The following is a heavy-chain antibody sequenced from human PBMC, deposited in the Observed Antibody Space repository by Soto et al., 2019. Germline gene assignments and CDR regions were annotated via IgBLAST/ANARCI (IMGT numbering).Heavy chain of an antibody. CDR2: IFPVDSDT. CDR3: ARLAYDPNGYYYFDS. CDR1: GYSFPSYW. D-gene: IGHD3-22*01. Sequence: GESLKISCKGSGYSFPSYWIAWVRQMPGKGLEWMTIIFPVDSDTKYSPSFQGQVTISADKSISAAYLQWSSLKASDTAMYYFARLAYDPNGYYYFDSWGQGTLVNVSS. V-gene: IGHV5-51*01. J-gene: IGHJ4*02.